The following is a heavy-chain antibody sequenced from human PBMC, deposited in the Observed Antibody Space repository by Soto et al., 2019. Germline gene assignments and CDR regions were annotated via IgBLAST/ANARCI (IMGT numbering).Heavy chain of an antibody. Sequence: QVQLVQSGAEVKKPGSSVKVPCKASGGTFSSYAISWVRQAPGQGLEWMGGIIPIFGTANYAQKFQGRVTITADASMSTAYSEVSSLRSEDKAVYSCARVTLNYSSGWYSFWYFDLWGRGTLVTVSS. V-gene: IGHV1-69*01. J-gene: IGHJ2*01. CDR2: IIPIFGTA. CDR3: ARVTLNYSSGWYSFWYFDL. D-gene: IGHD6-19*01. CDR1: GGTFSSYA.